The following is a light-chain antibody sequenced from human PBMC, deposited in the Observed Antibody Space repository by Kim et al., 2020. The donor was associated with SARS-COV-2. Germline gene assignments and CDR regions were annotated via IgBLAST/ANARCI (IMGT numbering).Light chain of an antibody. V-gene: IGKV4-1*01. CDR1: QNVLYSSNNKNY. CDR2: WAS. Sequence: ATINCKSSQNVLYSSNNKNYLAWYQQKPGQPPKLLICWASTRESGVPDRFSGSGSGTDFTLTISSLQAEDVAVYYCQQYYSIPPTFGQGTKVDIK. CDR3: QQYYSIPPT. J-gene: IGKJ1*01.